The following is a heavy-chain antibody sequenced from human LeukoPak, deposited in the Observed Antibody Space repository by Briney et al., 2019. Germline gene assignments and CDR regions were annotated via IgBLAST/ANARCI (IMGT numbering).Heavy chain of an antibody. J-gene: IGHJ1*01. CDR3: VQPSQGYFQN. CDR2: IRNKNQGHTT. V-gene: IGHV3-72*01. D-gene: IGHD3-22*01. CDR1: GFDFSEHE. Sequence: GGSLRLSCAASGFDFSEHEMDWVRQAPRKGLEWLARIRNKNQGHTTEYAASGRGRVAISRDDSSNSLHLQMNRLKTEDTAVYYCVQPSQGYFQNWGQGTLVTVSS.